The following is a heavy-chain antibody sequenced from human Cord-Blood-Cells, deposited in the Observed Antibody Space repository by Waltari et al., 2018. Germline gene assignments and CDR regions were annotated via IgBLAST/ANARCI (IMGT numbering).Heavy chain of an antibody. V-gene: IGHV1-8*03. D-gene: IGHD2-8*01. J-gene: IGHJ6*03. CDR3: ARGREAGGLMVYYYYYYYMDV. CDR1: GYTFTSYD. CDR2: MNPNSGNT. Sequence: QVQLVQSGAEVKKPGASVKVSCKASGYTFTSYDINWVRQATGQGLEWMGWMNPNSGNTGYAQKFQGRVTITRNTSISTAYMELSSLRSEDTAVYYCARGREAGGLMVYYYYYYYMDVWGKGTTVTVSS.